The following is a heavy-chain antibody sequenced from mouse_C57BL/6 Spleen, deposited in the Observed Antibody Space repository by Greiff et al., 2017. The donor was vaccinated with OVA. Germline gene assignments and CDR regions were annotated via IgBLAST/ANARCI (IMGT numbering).Heavy chain of an antibody. D-gene: IGHD2-3*01. CDR2: IDPANGNT. V-gene: IGHV14-3*01. Sequence: VQLKESVAELVRPGASVKLSCTASGFNIKNTYMHWVKQRPEQGLEWIGRIDPANGNTKYAPKFQGKATITADTSSNTAYLQLSSLTSEDTAIYYCARRDDGFYWYFDVWGTGTTVTVSS. CDR3: ARRDDGFYWYFDV. J-gene: IGHJ1*03. CDR1: GFNIKNTY.